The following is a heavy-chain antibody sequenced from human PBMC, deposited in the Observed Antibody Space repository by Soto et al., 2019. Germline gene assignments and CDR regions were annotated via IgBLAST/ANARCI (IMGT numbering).Heavy chain of an antibody. V-gene: IGHV4-59*08. CDR1: GGSISSYY. J-gene: IGHJ5*02. D-gene: IGHD4-4*01. CDR2: IYYSGST. CDR3: ARLNSAGDWFDP. Sequence: SETLSLTFTVSGGSISSYYWSWIRQPPGKGLEWIGYIYYSGSTNYNPSLKSRVTISVDTSKNQFSLKLSSVTAADTAVYYCARLNSAGDWFDPWGQGTLVTVSS.